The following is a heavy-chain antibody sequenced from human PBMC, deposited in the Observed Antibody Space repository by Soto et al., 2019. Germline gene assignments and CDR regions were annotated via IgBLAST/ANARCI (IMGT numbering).Heavy chain of an antibody. D-gene: IGHD3-10*01. V-gene: IGHV1-8*01. J-gene: IGHJ4*02. Sequence: QVQLVQSGAELKKPGASVKVSCKASGYTFSNYDMNWVRQATGQGPEWIGWVNPNNGDTGYAQKFQSRVTLTTDISTTTAYMELTSLRSEDPAIYYCAKVSRKGSAIDFDYWGQGTLITVSS. CDR3: AKVSRKGSAIDFDY. CDR2: VNPNNGDT. CDR1: GYTFSNYD.